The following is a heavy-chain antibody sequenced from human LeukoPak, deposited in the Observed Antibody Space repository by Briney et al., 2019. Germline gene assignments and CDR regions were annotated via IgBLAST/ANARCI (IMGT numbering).Heavy chain of an antibody. CDR2: MNPNSGNT. CDR1: GYTFTSYD. V-gene: IGHV1-8*01. J-gene: IGHJ6*02. Sequence: ASVKVSCKASGYTFTSYDINWVRQATGQGLEWMGWMNPNSGNTGYAQKFQGRVTMTRNTSISTAYMELRSLRSDDTAVYYCARGGIAAASHYYGMDVWGQGTTVTVSS. CDR3: ARGGIAAASHYYGMDV. D-gene: IGHD6-13*01.